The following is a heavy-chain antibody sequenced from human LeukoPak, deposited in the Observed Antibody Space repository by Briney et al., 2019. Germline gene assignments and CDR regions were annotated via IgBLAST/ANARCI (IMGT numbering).Heavy chain of an antibody. CDR3: ARRPVGYWSSTSCSVFSFDY. V-gene: IGHV4-34*01. Sequence: SETLSLTCAVYGGSFSGYYWSWIRQPPGKGLEWIGEINHSGSTNYNPSLKSRVTISVDTSKNQFSLKLSSVTAADTAVYYCARRPVGYWSSTSCSVFSFDYWGQGTLVTVSS. J-gene: IGHJ4*02. CDR2: INHSGST. D-gene: IGHD2-2*01. CDR1: GGSFSGYY.